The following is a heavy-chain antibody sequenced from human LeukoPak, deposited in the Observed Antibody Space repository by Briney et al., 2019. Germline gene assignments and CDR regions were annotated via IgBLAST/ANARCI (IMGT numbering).Heavy chain of an antibody. D-gene: IGHD3-16*02. V-gene: IGHV3-23*01. J-gene: IGHJ4*02. CDR1: GFTFSSYG. CDR3: AKEHYSGAGYTRFDY. CDR2: IGAGGKT. Sequence: GGSLRLSCAASGFTFSSYGMSWVRQAPGKGLEWVSAIGAGGKTYYADSVKGRFTISRDNSKNTLYLQMNSLRAEDTAVYYCAKEHYSGAGYTRFDYWGQGTLVTVSS.